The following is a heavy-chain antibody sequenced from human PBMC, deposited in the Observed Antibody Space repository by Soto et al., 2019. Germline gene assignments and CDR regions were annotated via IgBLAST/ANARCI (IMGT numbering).Heavy chain of an antibody. J-gene: IGHJ4*02. V-gene: IGHV1-2*04. D-gene: IGHD6-19*01. CDR3: ARSENAAYRSGWPFFDS. CDR1: GYTFTDSY. Sequence: QVQLVQSGAEVKKPGASVRVSCKASGYTFTDSYLHWMRQAPGQGLEWLGWINPNTGGTSYAQKAQGWVTMTRETSISTVYLELSRLRSGDTAVYYCARSENAAYRSGWPFFDSWGQGTLVTVAS. CDR2: INPNTGGT.